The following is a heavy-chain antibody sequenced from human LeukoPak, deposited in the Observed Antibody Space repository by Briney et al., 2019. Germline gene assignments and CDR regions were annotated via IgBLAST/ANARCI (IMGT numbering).Heavy chain of an antibody. V-gene: IGHV1-18*01. CDR3: ARDSGYSSSWYQKTPSDDY. CDR1: GYTFTSYG. J-gene: IGHJ4*02. Sequence: ASVKVSCKASGYTFTSYGISWVRQAPGQGLEWMGWISAYNGNTNYAQKHQGRVTMTTDTSTSTAYMELSSLRSEDTAVYYCARDSGYSSSWYQKTPSDDYWGQGTLVTVSS. D-gene: IGHD6-13*01. CDR2: ISAYNGNT.